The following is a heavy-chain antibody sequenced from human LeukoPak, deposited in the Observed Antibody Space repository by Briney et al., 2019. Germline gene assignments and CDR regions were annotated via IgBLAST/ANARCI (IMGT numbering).Heavy chain of an antibody. J-gene: IGHJ6*02. CDR2: INHSGST. CDR1: GGSFSGYY. Sequence: PSETLSLTCAVYGGSFSGYYWSWLRQPPGKGLEWIGEINHSGSTNYNPSLKSRVTISVDTSKNQFSLKLSSVTAADTAVYYCARTSLIRFLEWLSPHYYYGMDVWGQGTTVTVSS. CDR3: ARTSLIRFLEWLSPHYYYGMDV. D-gene: IGHD3-3*01. V-gene: IGHV4-34*01.